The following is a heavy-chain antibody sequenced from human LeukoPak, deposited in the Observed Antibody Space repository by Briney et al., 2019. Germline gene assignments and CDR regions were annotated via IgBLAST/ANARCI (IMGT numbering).Heavy chain of an antibody. V-gene: IGHV3-21*01. CDR2: ISSSSSYI. CDR1: GFTFSSYS. CDR3: ARSPTMVRGVLDY. D-gene: IGHD3-10*01. J-gene: IGHJ4*02. Sequence: GGTLRLSCAASGFTFSSYSMNWVRQAPGKGLEWVSSISSSSSYIYYADSVKGRFTISRDNSKNTLYLQMNSLRAEDTAVYYCARSPTMVRGVLDYWGQGTLVTVSS.